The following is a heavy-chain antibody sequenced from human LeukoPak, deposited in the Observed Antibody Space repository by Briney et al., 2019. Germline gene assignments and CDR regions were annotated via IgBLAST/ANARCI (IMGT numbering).Heavy chain of an antibody. CDR2: ISGSGGST. CDR3: AKENYDYVWGSYRSGPSWFDP. V-gene: IGHV3-23*01. J-gene: IGHJ5*02. CDR1: GFTFSSYA. D-gene: IGHD3-16*02. Sequence: PGGSLRLSCAASGFTFSSYAMSRVRQAPGKGLEWVSAISGSGGSTYYADSVKGRFTISRDNSKNTLYLQMNSLRAEDTAVYYCAKENYDYVWGSYRSGPSWFDPWGQGTLVTVSS.